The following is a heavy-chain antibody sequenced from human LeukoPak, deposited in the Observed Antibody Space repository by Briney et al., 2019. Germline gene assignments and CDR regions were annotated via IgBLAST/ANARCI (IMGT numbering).Heavy chain of an antibody. J-gene: IGHJ6*03. CDR1: GYKFASSY. Sequence: GESLKISCQGFGYKFASSYIAWVRQLPGKGLEWMGIIYPGDSDTRYSPSFQGQVTISADKSISTAYLQWSSLKASDTAMYYCARHRRDYYYYMDVWGKGTTVTVSS. V-gene: IGHV5-51*01. CDR3: ARHRRDYYYYMDV. CDR2: IYPGDSDT.